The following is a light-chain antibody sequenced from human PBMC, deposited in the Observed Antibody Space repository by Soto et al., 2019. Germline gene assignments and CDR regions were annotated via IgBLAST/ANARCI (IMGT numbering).Light chain of an antibody. Sequence: EIVLTQSPGTLSLSPGERATLSCRASQSVSSSYLAWYQQKPGQAPTLLIYGASSRATGIPDRFSGSGSGIDFTLTISRLEPEDFAVYYCQHYGSSPYTFGQGTKLEI. CDR1: QSVSSSY. CDR2: GAS. CDR3: QHYGSSPYT. V-gene: IGKV3-20*01. J-gene: IGKJ2*01.